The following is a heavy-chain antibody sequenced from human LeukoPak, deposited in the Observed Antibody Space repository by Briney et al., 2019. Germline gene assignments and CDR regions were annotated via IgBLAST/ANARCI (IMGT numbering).Heavy chain of an antibody. CDR1: GGSFSGYY. D-gene: IGHD3-22*01. Sequence: SETLSLTCAVYGGSFSGYYWSWIRQPPGKGLEWIGEINHSGSTNYNPSLKSRVTISVDASKNQFSLKLSSVTAADTAVYYCARALRTTETYYYDSSGYYLDYWGQGTLVTVSS. V-gene: IGHV4-34*01. J-gene: IGHJ4*02. CDR2: INHSGST. CDR3: ARALRTTETYYYDSSGYYLDY.